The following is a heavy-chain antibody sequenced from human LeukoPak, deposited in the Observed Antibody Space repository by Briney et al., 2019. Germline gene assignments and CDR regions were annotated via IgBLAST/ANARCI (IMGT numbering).Heavy chain of an antibody. Sequence: KPGGSLRLSCAASGFTLSTYSMNWVRQAPGKGLEWVSSISSSSSYIYYADAVKGRFTISRDNAKNSLYLQMNSLRAEDTAVYYCARDGEYYDSSGPSRTGEWGQGTLVTVSS. V-gene: IGHV3-21*01. CDR1: GFTLSTYS. D-gene: IGHD3-22*01. CDR3: ARDGEYYDSSGPSRTGE. J-gene: IGHJ4*02. CDR2: ISSSSSYI.